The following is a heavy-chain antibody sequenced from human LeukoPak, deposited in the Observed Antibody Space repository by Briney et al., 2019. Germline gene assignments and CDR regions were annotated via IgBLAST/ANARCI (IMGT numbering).Heavy chain of an antibody. CDR3: ARGSGWYYL. CDR1: GGSFSSHY. CDR2: IYYSGTT. J-gene: IGHJ5*02. D-gene: IGHD6-19*01. V-gene: IGHV4-59*11. Sequence: PSETLSLTCTVSGGSFSSHYWSWVRQPPGKGLEWIGNIYYSGTTNYNPSLKSRVTISVDTSKNQFSLKLSSVTAADTAVYYCARGSGWYYLWGQGTLVTVSS.